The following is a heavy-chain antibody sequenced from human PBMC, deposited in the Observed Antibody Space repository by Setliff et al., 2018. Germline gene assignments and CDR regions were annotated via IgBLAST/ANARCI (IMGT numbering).Heavy chain of an antibody. V-gene: IGHV5-51*01. CDR3: ARLGRGYSYGSWFDP. J-gene: IGHJ5*02. CDR2: IYPGDSHT. D-gene: IGHD5-18*01. CDR1: GYSFSNFW. Sequence: PGESLKISCKGSGYSFSNFWIGWVRQMPGKGLEWMGIIYPGDSHTRYSPSFQGQVTVSADKSINTAYLQWSSLKASDTAMYYCARLGRGYSYGSWFDPWGQGTLVTVSS.